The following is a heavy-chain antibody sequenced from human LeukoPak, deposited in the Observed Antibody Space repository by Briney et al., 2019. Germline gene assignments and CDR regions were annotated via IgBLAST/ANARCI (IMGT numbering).Heavy chain of an antibody. V-gene: IGHV4-59*12. Sequence: SETLSLTCTVSGGSISSYYWSWIRQPPGKGLEWIGYIYYSGSTSHNPSLKSRVTISVDTSKNQFSLKLSSVTAADTAVYYCARDRRYCSGGSCLRIWFDPWGQGTLVTVSS. CDR2: IYYSGST. CDR1: GGSISSYY. J-gene: IGHJ5*02. CDR3: ARDRRYCSGGSCLRIWFDP. D-gene: IGHD2-15*01.